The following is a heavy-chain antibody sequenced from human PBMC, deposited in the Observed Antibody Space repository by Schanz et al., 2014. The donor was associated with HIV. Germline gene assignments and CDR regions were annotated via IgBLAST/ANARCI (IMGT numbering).Heavy chain of an antibody. J-gene: IGHJ4*02. CDR2: ISYDGKYK. V-gene: IGHV3-30*03. CDR1: GFTFNSYG. D-gene: IGHD6-19*01. CDR3: ARGHASGLFQGGPDS. Sequence: VQLVESGGGLVKPGGSLRLSCAASGFTFNSYGMLWVRQAPGKGLEWVALISYDGKYKFYGDSVKGRFTISRDNSKNTLYLQMDSLRSEDTAVYYCARGHASGLFQGGPDSWGQGTLVTVSS.